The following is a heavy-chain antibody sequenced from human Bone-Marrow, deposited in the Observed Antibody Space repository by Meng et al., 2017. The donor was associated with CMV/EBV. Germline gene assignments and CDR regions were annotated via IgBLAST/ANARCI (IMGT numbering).Heavy chain of an antibody. CDR1: GYTFTTYG. CDR3: ARDSVAARPGWFDP. Sequence: SGYTFTTYGISWVRRAPGQGPEWMGWISVYNGNTNYAEKFQGRVTMTTDTSTNTAYMELRSLRSDDTAVYFCARDSVAARPGWFDPWGQGTLVTVSS. D-gene: IGHD6-6*01. V-gene: IGHV1-18*01. J-gene: IGHJ5*02. CDR2: ISVYNGNT.